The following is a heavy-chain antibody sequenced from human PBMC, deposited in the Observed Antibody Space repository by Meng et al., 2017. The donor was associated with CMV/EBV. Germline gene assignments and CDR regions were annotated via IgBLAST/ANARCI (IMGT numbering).Heavy chain of an antibody. CDR1: GYTFTSYY. V-gene: IGHV1-46*01. J-gene: IGHJ3*02. CDR3: ARDAVNWNSESDAFDI. CDR2: INPNAGTT. D-gene: IGHD1-7*01. Sequence: ASVKVSCKASGYTFTSYYMHWVRQAPGQGLEWMGIINPNAGTTNYAQKFQGRVTMTRDTSTSSVYMELSSLRSEDTAVYYCARDAVNWNSESDAFDIWGQGTMVTVSS.